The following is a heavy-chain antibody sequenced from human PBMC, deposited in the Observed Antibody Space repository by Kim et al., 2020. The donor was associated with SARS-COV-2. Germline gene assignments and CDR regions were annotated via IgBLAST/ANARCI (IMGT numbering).Heavy chain of an antibody. J-gene: IGHJ5*02. CDR1: GGSISSYY. D-gene: IGHD4-17*01. CDR2: IYYSGST. CDR3: ARFVTTVTTNWFDP. Sequence: SETLSLTCTVSGGSISSYYWSWIRQPPGKGLEWIGYIYYSGSTNYNPSLKSRVTISVDTSKNQFSLKLSSVTAADTAVYYCARFVTTVTTNWFDPWGQGTLVTVSS. V-gene: IGHV4-59*13.